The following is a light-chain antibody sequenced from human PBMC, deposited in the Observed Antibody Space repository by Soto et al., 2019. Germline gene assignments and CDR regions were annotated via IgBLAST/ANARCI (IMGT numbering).Light chain of an antibody. CDR1: QDISNY. Sequence: DIQMTQSPSSLSASVGDRVTITCQASQDISNYLNWYQQKPGKAPKLLIYDASNLETGVPSRFSGSGSVTDFTFTISSLQPEDIATDYCQQTESFGGGTKVEIK. CDR2: DAS. CDR3: QQTES. V-gene: IGKV1-33*01. J-gene: IGKJ4*01.